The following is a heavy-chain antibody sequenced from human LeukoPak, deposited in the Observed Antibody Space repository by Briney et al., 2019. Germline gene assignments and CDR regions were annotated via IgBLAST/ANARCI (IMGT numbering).Heavy chain of an antibody. D-gene: IGHD5-12*01. CDR2: IYYSGST. J-gene: IGHJ5*02. V-gene: IGHV4-59*01. Sequence: SETLSLTYTVSGGSISSYYWSWIRQPPGKGLEWIGYIYYSGSTNYNPSLKSRVTISVDTSKNQFSLKLSSVTAADTAVYYCAREGGGYDYSNWFDPWGQGTLVTVSS. CDR3: AREGGGYDYSNWFDP. CDR1: GGSISSYY.